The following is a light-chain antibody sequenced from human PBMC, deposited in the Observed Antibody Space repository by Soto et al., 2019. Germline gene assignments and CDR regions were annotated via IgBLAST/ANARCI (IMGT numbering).Light chain of an antibody. J-gene: IGKJ3*01. CDR1: QSVSSTY. CDR2: GAS. CDR3: QQFGTIPFT. V-gene: IGKV3-20*01. Sequence: EIVLTQSPGTLSLSPGERATLSCRASQSVSSTYLGWYQQKPGQAPRLLISGASNRATGIPDRFSGSGSGTDFTLTISRLPPEDFAVYYCQQFGTIPFTFGPGTKVDV.